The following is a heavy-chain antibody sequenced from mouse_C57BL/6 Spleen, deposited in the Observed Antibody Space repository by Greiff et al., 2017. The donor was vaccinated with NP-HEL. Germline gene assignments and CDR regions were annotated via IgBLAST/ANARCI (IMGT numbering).Heavy chain of an antibody. Sequence: QVQLQQSGPELVKPGASVKISCKASGYAFSSSWMNWVKQRPGKGLEWIGRIYPGDGDTNYNGKFKGKATLTADKSSSTAYMQLSSLTSEDSAVYFCARSYDPAWFAYWGQGTLVTVSA. D-gene: IGHD2-3*01. V-gene: IGHV1-82*01. CDR3: ARSYDPAWFAY. J-gene: IGHJ3*01. CDR1: GYAFSSSW. CDR2: IYPGDGDT.